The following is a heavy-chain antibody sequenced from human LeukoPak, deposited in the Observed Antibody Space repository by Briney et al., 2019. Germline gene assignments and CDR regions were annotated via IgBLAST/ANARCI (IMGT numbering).Heavy chain of an antibody. CDR2: IYHSGST. V-gene: IGHV4-38-2*02. CDR3: ARDRPIAVAGLPGY. CDR1: GYSISSGYY. D-gene: IGHD6-19*01. Sequence: SETLSLTCTVSGYSISSGYYWGWIRPPPGKGLEWIGSIYHSGSTYYNPSLKSRVTISVDTSKNQFSLKLSSVTAADTAVYYCARDRPIAVAGLPGYWGQGTLVTVSS. J-gene: IGHJ4*02.